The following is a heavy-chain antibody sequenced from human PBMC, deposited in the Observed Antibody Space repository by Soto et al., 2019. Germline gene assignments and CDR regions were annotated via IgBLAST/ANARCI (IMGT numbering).Heavy chain of an antibody. CDR2: ISAYNGNT. J-gene: IGHJ4*02. Sequence: ASVKVSCKASGYTFTSYGISLVRQAPGQGLEWMGWISAYNGNTKSAQKLQGRVTMTTDTSTSPAYMELRSLRSDDTAVYYCARTKDYFDNNGYRYYFDYWGQGTLVTVS. D-gene: IGHD3-22*01. V-gene: IGHV1-18*01. CDR3: ARTKDYFDNNGYRYYFDY. CDR1: GYTFTSYG.